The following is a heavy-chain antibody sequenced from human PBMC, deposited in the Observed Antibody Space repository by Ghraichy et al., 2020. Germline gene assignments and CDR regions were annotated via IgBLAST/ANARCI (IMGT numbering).Heavy chain of an antibody. D-gene: IGHD3-22*01. V-gene: IGHV6-1*01. CDR2: TYYRSKWYY. CDR3: AREGSLIVVVDGFDI. CDR1: GDSVSSIGTA. J-gene: IGHJ3*02. Sequence: SQTLSLTCAISGDSVSSIGTAWNWIRQSPSRGLEWLGRTYYRSKWYYDYAVSVKSRITINPDTSKNQFSLQLNSVTPEDTAVYYCAREGSLIVVVDGFDIWGQGTMVTVSS.